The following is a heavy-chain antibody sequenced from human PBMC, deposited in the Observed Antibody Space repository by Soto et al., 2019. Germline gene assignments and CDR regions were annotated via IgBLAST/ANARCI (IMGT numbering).Heavy chain of an antibody. CDR3: VRDGTKTLRDWFDP. V-gene: IGHV4-4*07. D-gene: IGHD1-1*01. CDR1: GASISGFY. J-gene: IGHJ5*02. CDR2: IYATGTT. Sequence: SETLSLTCTVSGASISGFYWSWIRKSAGKGLEWIGRIYATGTTDYNPSLKSRVMMSVDTSKKQSSLKLRSVTAADTAVYYCVRDGTKTLRDWFDPWGQGISVTVSS.